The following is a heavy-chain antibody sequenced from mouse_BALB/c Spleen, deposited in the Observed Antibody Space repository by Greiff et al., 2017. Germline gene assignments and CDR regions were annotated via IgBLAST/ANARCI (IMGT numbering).Heavy chain of an antibody. D-gene: IGHD1-1*01. CDR2: IWGDGST. J-gene: IGHJ3*01. CDR3: AIGDYYGSSWFAY. Sequence: VQLKESGPGLVAPSQSLSITCTVSGFSLTGYGVNWVRQPPGKGLEWLGMIWGDGSTDYNSALKSRLSISKDNSKSQVFLKMNSLQTDDTARYYCAIGDYYGSSWFAYWGQGTLVTVSA. V-gene: IGHV2-6-7*01. CDR1: GFSLTGYG.